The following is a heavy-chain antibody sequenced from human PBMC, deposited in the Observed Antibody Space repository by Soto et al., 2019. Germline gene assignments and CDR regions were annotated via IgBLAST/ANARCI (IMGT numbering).Heavy chain of an antibody. CDR3: ARELAAHYDFWSGPSADYYYGMDV. J-gene: IGHJ6*02. CDR2: IWYDGSNK. CDR1: GFTFSSYG. Sequence: GGSLRLSCAASGFTFSSYGMHWVRQAPGKGLEWVAVIWYDGSNKYYADSVKGRFTISRDNSKNTLYLQMNSLRAEDTAVYYCARELAAHYDFWSGPSADYYYGMDVWGQGTTVTV. D-gene: IGHD3-3*01. V-gene: IGHV3-33*01.